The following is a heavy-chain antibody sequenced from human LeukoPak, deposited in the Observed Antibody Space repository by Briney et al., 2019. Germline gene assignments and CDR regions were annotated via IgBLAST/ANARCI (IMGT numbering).Heavy chain of an antibody. V-gene: IGHV4-59*01. CDR2: IYYSGTT. Sequence: SETLSLTCTVSGGSITSYYWSWIRQPPGKGLEWIGYIYYSGTTNYNPSLKSRVTISVDTSKNQFSLKVNSMTAADTAVYYCVRSKSGAYGWFDPWGQGTLVTVSS. D-gene: IGHD2-15*01. J-gene: IGHJ5*02. CDR1: GGSITSYY. CDR3: VRSKSGAYGWFDP.